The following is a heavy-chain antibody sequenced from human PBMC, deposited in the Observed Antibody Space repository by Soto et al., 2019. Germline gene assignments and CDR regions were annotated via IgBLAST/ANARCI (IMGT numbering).Heavy chain of an antibody. D-gene: IGHD3-22*01. Sequence: QVQLVESGGGVVQPGRSLRLSCTASGFSFSSYVMHWVRQGPGEGLEWVAGISIDGSSTHYADSVKGRFTISRDNSKNTLYLQMDSLTAEETTVYYCAREDESSGRAGTFHHWGQGTLVTVSS. J-gene: IGHJ1*01. CDR3: AREDESSGRAGTFHH. CDR1: GFSFSSYV. V-gene: IGHV3-30-3*01. CDR2: ISIDGSST.